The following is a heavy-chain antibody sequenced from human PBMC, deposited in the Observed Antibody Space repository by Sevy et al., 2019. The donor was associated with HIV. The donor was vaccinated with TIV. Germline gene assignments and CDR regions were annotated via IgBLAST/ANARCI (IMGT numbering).Heavy chain of an antibody. CDR2: ISQDGTYK. D-gene: IGHD3-16*01. J-gene: IGHJ3*01. Sequence: GGSLRLSCAAFGFIFTNYPIHWVRQAPGKGLEWVAVISQDGTYKYYADPVKGRFTISRDNPKNTMYLQMSSLRKEDTAVYYCARGPIQLGAFDVWGQGTKVTVSS. CDR3: ARGPIQLGAFDV. CDR1: GFIFTNYP. V-gene: IGHV3-30*04.